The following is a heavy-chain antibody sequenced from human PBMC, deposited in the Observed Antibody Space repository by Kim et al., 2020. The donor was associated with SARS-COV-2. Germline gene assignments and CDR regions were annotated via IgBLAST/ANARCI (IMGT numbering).Heavy chain of an antibody. CDR1: GFNFEDCA. J-gene: IGHJ5*02. CDR2: ISGNGDST. D-gene: IGHD4-4*01. V-gene: IGHV3-43*02. Sequence: GGSLRLSCVASGFNFEDCAMHWVRQVPGKGLEWVSLISGNGDSTHYADSVRGRFTISRDNSKHSLYLQMNSLRTEDTAFYYCAKGVGRTTDSTYNWFDP. CDR3: AKGVGRTTDSTYNWFDP.